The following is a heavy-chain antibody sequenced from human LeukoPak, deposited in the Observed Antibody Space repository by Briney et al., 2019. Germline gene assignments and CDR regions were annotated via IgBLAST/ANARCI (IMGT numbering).Heavy chain of an antibody. CDR3: AKGGIAAAGTFTDY. CDR2: ISGSGGST. V-gene: IGHV3-23*01. D-gene: IGHD6-13*01. CDR1: GFTFSSYA. J-gene: IGHJ4*02. Sequence: GGSLRLSCAASGFTFSSYAMSWVRQAQGKGLEWVSVISGSGGSTYYADSVKGRFSISRANSKNALYLQMNSLRAEDTAVYYCAKGGIAAAGTFTDYWGQGTLVTVSS.